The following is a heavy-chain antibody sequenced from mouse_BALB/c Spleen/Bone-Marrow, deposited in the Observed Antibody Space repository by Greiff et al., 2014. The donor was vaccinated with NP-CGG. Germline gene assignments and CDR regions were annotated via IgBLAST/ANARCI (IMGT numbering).Heavy chain of an antibody. D-gene: IGHD2-4*01. CDR3: ARGWDYEGYFDY. V-gene: IGHV1-4*01. CDR2: INPSSDYT. J-gene: IGHJ2*01. CDR1: GYSFTSYT. Sequence: QVQLQQSGAELARPGASVKMSCKASGYSFTSYTMHWVKQRPGQGLEWIGYINPSSDYTNYNQKFKDKATLTADKSSSTAYMQLSSLTSEDSAVYYCARGWDYEGYFDYWGQGTPLTDSS.